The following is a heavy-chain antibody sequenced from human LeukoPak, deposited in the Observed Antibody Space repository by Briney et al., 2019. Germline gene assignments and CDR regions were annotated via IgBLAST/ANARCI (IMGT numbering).Heavy chain of an antibody. D-gene: IGHD6-19*01. Sequence: SETLSLTCTVSGGSISSSSYYWGWIRQPPGKGLEWIGSIYYSGSTNYNPSPKSRVTISVDTSKNQFSLKLSSVTAADTAVYYCARYLVAGETYYYYYGMDVWGQGTTVTVSS. CDR2: IYYSGST. V-gene: IGHV4-39*07. CDR1: GGSISSSSYY. CDR3: ARYLVAGETYYYYYGMDV. J-gene: IGHJ6*02.